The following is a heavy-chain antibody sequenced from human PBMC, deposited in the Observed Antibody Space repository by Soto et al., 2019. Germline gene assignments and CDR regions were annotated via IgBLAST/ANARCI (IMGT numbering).Heavy chain of an antibody. CDR1: GFTFSSYG. V-gene: IGHV3-33*01. D-gene: IGHD3-10*01. CDR2: VWYDGSKI. CDR3: ARDSGLGVANYGVDL. Sequence: QVQVVESGGGVVQPGRSLRLSCAASGFTFSSYGMHWVRQAPGEGLEWVGGVWYDGSKIYYGDSVKGRLTISRDNSRNTLYLEMNSLRADDTGVYYCARDSGLGVANYGVDLLCQGTTVTFSS. J-gene: IGHJ3*01.